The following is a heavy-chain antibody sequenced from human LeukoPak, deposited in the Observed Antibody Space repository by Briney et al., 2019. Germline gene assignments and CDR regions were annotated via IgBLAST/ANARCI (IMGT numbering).Heavy chain of an antibody. D-gene: IGHD2-15*01. J-gene: IGHJ4*02. CDR3: ARVDSVGAVVVAAKGFDY. Sequence: AASVKVSCKASGGTFSSYAISWVRQAPGQGLEWMGRIIPILGIANYAQKFQGRVTITADKSTSTAYMELRSLRSDDTAVYYCARVDSVGAVVVAAKGFDYWGQGTLVTVSS. CDR1: GGTFSSYA. V-gene: IGHV1-69*04. CDR2: IIPILGIA.